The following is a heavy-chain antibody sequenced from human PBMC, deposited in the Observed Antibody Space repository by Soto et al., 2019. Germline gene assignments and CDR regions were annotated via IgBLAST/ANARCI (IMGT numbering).Heavy chain of an antibody. V-gene: IGHV3-7*01. CDR3: ASGHLLPPLTFDP. CDR2: IKQDGSEK. D-gene: IGHD2-21*02. CDR1: GFTFSTYW. Sequence: GGSLRLSCVASGFTFSTYWMSWVRQAPGKGLEWVANIKQDGSEKNYVDSVKGRFTISRDNAKNSLYLQMNNLSAEDTAVYYCASGHLLPPLTFDPWGQGTLVTVSS. J-gene: IGHJ5*02.